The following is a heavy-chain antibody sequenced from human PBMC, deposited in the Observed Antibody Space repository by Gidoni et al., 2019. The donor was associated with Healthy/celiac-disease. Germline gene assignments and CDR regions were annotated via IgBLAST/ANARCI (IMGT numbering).Heavy chain of an antibody. Sequence: QVQLVESGGGVVQPGRSLRLSCAASGFTFSSYGMHWVRQAPGKGLAWVAVIWYDGSNKYYADSVKGRFTISRDNSKNTLYLQMNSLRAEDTAVYYCARGVVVPAAPGQGNWFDPWGQGTLVTVSS. CDR1: GFTFSSYG. CDR3: ARGVVVPAAPGQGNWFDP. CDR2: IWYDGSNK. J-gene: IGHJ5*02. D-gene: IGHD2-2*01. V-gene: IGHV3-33*01.